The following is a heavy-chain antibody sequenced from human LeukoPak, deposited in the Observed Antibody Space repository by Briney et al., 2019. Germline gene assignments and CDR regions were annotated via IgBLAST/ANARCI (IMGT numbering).Heavy chain of an antibody. CDR1: GFTFGDYA. D-gene: IGHD2-15*01. V-gene: IGHV3-49*03. CDR3: TRDLAPRYCSGGSCYLYDAFDI. CDR2: IRSKAYGGTT. Sequence: GGSLRLSCTASGFTFGDYAMSWFRQAPGKGLEWVGFIRSKAYGGTTEYAASVKGRFTISRDDSKSIAYLQMNSLKTEDTAVYYCTRDLAPRYCSGGSCYLYDAFDIWGQGTMVTVSS. J-gene: IGHJ3*02.